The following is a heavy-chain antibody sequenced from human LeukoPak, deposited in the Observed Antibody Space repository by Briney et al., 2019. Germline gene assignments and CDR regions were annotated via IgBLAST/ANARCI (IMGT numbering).Heavy chain of an antibody. D-gene: IGHD6-13*01. V-gene: IGHV3-7*01. J-gene: IGHJ4*02. CDR1: GFTFSDYW. CDR3: ARDIVAAGLFFDY. Sequence: GGSLRLSCVGSGFTFSDYWMSWVRQAPGKGLEWVANIKQDGSEKDYVDALKGRFTISRDNAKNSLYLQMNSLRAEDTAVYYCARDIVAAGLFFDYWGQGTLVTVSS. CDR2: IKQDGSEK.